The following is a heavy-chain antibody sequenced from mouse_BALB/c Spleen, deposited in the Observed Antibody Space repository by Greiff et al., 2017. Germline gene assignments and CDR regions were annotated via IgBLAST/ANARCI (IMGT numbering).Heavy chain of an antibody. D-gene: IGHD1-1*01. J-gene: IGHJ1*01. CDR2: INPNNGGT. Sequence: EVQLQQSGPELVKPGASVKISCKTSGYTFTEYTMHWVKQSHGKSLEWMGGINPNNGGTSYNQKFKGKATLTVDKSSSTAYMELRSLTSEDSAVYYCARGGTTVVATYWYFDVWGAGTTVTVSS. CDR3: ARGGTTVVATYWYFDV. V-gene: IGHV1-18*01. CDR1: GYTFTEYT.